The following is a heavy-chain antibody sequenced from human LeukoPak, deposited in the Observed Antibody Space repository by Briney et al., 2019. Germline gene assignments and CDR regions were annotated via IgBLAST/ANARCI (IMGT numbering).Heavy chain of an antibody. CDR3: ARIGGRTPYYYYYMDV. V-gene: IGHV1-2*02. D-gene: IGHD2-15*01. Sequence: GASVKVSCKASGYTFIDYYMHWVRQAPGQGLEWMGWINPNSGSTNYAQRFQGRVTMTRDTSISTAYMDLSRLRSDDTAVYYCARIGGRTPYYYYYMDVWGKGTTVTVSS. J-gene: IGHJ6*03. CDR2: INPNSGST. CDR1: GYTFIDYY.